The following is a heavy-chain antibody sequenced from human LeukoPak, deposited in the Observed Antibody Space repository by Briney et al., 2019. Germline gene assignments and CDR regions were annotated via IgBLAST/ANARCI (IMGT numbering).Heavy chain of an antibody. J-gene: IGHJ4*02. CDR1: GGSISSYY. V-gene: IGHV4-4*07. CDR3: ARDSSSSWPIPDY. Sequence: SETLSLTCTVSGGSISSYYWSWMRQPAGKGLEWIGRIYTSGSTNYNPSLKSRVTMSVDTSKNQFSLKLSSVTAADTAVYYCARDSSSSWPIPDYWGQGTLVTVSS. D-gene: IGHD6-13*01. CDR2: IYTSGST.